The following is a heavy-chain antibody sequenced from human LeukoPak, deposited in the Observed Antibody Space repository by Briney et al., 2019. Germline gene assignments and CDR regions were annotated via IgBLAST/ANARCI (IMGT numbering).Heavy chain of an antibody. CDR2: INHSGST. V-gene: IGHV4-34*01. CDR3: ARTSLGGYVVVDY. CDR1: GFTFSSYE. Sequence: GSLRLSCAASGFTFSSYEMNWVRQAPGKGLEWIGEINHSGSTNYNPSLKSRVTISVDTSKNQFSLKLSSVTAADTAVYYCARTSLGGYVVVDYWGQGTLVTVSS. D-gene: IGHD5-12*01. J-gene: IGHJ4*02.